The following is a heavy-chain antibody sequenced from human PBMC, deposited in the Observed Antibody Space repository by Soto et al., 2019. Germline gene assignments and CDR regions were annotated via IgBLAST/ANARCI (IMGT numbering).Heavy chain of an antibody. CDR1: GGSVSSGIYY. J-gene: IGHJ6*02. Sequence: SETLSLTCTVSGGSVSSGIYYWSWIRQPPGKGLEWIGYIYYSGSTNYNPSLKSRVTISVDTSKNQFSLKLSSVTAADTAVYYCARGIEGWYQGRYYYGMDVWGQATTVTVSS. D-gene: IGHD6-19*01. CDR2: IYYSGST. CDR3: ARGIEGWYQGRYYYGMDV. V-gene: IGHV4-61*01.